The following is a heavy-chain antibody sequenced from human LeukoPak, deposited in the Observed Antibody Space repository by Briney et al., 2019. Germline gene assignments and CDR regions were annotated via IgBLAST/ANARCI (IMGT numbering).Heavy chain of an antibody. CDR2: ISGSGGST. J-gene: IGHJ4*02. CDR3: AKSSSSSWYSGGY. CDR1: GFTISSYA. Sequence: PGGALRLSCAAPGFTISSYAMSWVRQAPGKGLEWVSAISGSGGSTYYADSVKGRFTTSRDNSKNTLYLQMNSLRAEDTAVYYCAKSSSSSWYSGGYWGQGTLVTVSS. V-gene: IGHV3-23*01. D-gene: IGHD6-13*01.